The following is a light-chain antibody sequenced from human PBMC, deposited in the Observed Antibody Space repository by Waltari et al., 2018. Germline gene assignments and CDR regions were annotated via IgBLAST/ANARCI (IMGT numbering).Light chain of an antibody. J-gene: IGKJ1*01. CDR1: KSVGRS. CDR3: QMYVRLPVT. Sequence: EIVWTQSPGTLSLSPGERATLPCRASKSVGRSLAWYQQKPGQAPRLLIFDASNRATAIPERFSGSGSGTDFSLTISRLEPEDFAVYYCQMYVRLPVTFGQGTKVEIK. V-gene: IGKV3-20*01. CDR2: DAS.